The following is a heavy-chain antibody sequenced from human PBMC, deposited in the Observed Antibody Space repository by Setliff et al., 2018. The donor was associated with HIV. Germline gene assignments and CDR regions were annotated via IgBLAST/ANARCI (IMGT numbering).Heavy chain of an antibody. CDR3: ARDRGGSDYFDY. CDR1: GFTFSYFW. V-gene: IGHV3-7*01. Sequence: GSLRLSCAASGFTFSYFWMSWVRQTPGKGLEWVATIKHDGSEKYYVDSVKGRFTISRDNAKNSLYLQMHSLRAEDTAVFYCARDRGGSDYFDYWGHGTLVTVSS. J-gene: IGHJ4*01. D-gene: IGHD1-26*01. CDR2: IKHDGSEK.